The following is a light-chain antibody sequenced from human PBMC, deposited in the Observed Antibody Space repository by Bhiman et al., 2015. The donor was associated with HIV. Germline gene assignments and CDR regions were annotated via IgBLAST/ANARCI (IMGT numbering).Light chain of an antibody. J-gene: IGLJ1*01. CDR1: SSNIGAGYD. CDR3: SSYTSSSTYV. CDR2: GST. V-gene: IGLV1-40*01. Sequence: QPVLTQPPSVSGAPGQRVTISCTGDSSNIGAGYDVHWYQQVPGTAPKVLIYGSTHRPPGVPDRFSGSKSGTSASLAISGLQAEDEADYYCSSYTSSSTYVFGSGTKVTVL.